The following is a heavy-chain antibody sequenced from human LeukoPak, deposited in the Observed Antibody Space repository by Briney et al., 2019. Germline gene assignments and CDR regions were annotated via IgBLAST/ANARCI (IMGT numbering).Heavy chain of an antibody. Sequence: GASVKVSCKASGYTFTSYDINWVRQATGQGLEWMGWMNPNSGNTGYAQKFQGRVTMTRNTSISTAYMELSSLRSEDTAVYYCARRYSNGWYADFAFDIWGQGTMVTVSS. V-gene: IGHV1-8*01. D-gene: IGHD6-19*01. J-gene: IGHJ3*02. CDR2: MNPNSGNT. CDR3: ARRYSNGWYADFAFDI. CDR1: GYTFTSYD.